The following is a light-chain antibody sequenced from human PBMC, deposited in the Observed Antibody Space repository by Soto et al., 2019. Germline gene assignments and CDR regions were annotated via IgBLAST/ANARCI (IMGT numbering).Light chain of an antibody. V-gene: IGKV3-15*01. CDR2: GAS. Sequence: EIVMTQSPATLSVSPGERATLSCRASQSVSSNLAWYQQKPGHAPRLRIYGASTRATGIPARFSGSGSGTEFTLTISSLQSEDFAVYSCQQYNNWPPLTFGGGTKVEIK. J-gene: IGKJ4*01. CDR3: QQYNNWPPLT. CDR1: QSVSSN.